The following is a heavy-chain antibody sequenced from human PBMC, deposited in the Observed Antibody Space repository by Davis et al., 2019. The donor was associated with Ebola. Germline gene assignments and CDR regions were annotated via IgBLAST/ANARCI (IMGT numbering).Heavy chain of an antibody. CDR3: AVVAVAGTNFDH. J-gene: IGHJ4*02. Sequence: ASVKVSCKASGYTSSSYYVHCVRQAPRQGLEWRGIINPSGGRTSYAQNFQDRFTVTRDTSTSTVYMDLNSLRSEDTAVYYCAVVAVAGTNFDHWGQGTLVTVSS. CDR2: INPSGGRT. D-gene: IGHD6-19*01. V-gene: IGHV1-46*01. CDR1: GYTSSSYY.